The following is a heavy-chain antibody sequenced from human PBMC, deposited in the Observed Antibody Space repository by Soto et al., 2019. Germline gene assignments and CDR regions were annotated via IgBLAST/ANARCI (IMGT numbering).Heavy chain of an antibody. J-gene: IGHJ4*02. CDR1: GYTFTSYG. CDR3: ARGRYGDY. Sequence: QVHLVQSGAEVKKPGASVKVSCKASGYTFTSYGITWVRQAPGQGLEWMGWISAHNGNTDYAQKLQGRVIVTRDTSASTAYIELRSLISDGRAVYYCARGRYGDYWGEGALVTVSS. D-gene: IGHD1-1*01. V-gene: IGHV1-18*01. CDR2: ISAHNGNT.